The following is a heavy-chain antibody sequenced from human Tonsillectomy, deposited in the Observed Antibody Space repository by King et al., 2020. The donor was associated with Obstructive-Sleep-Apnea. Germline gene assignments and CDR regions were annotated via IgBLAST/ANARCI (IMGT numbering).Heavy chain of an antibody. D-gene: IGHD3-22*01. CDR2: IKSKIDGGAT. CDR3: ATGGDLFESSGYPPYYFGY. V-gene: IGHV3-15*01. CDR1: GFTVSNAW. J-gene: IGHJ4*02. Sequence: VQLVESGGGLVKPGGSLRLSCAASGFTVSNAWMSWVRQPPGKGLEWVGRIKSKIDGGATDYAAPVKGRFTISRDDSKNTLSLQMNNLKTDDTAVYFCATGGDLFESSGYPPYYFGYWGQGTLVTVSS.